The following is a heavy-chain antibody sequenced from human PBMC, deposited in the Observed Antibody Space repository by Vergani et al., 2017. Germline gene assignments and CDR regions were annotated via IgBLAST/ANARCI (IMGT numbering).Heavy chain of an antibody. V-gene: IGHV3-15*01. Sequence: EVQLLESGGGLVQPGGSLRLSCAASGFTFSTYAMSWVRQAPGKGLAWVGRIKSKTDGGTTDYAAPVKGRFTISIDDSKNTLYLQMNSLKTEDTAVYYCTTVGDDYGDDAFDIWGQGTMVTVSS. CDR1: GFTFSTYA. CDR3: TTVGDDYGDDAFDI. J-gene: IGHJ3*02. CDR2: IKSKTDGGTT. D-gene: IGHD4-17*01.